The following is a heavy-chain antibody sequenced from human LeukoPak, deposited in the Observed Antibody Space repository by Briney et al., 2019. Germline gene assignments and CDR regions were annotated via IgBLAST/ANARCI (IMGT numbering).Heavy chain of an antibody. CDR1: GFTFSTYA. Sequence: PGGSLRLSCAASGFTFSTYAMSWVRQAPGKGLEWVSGISSGGGSTYYADSVRGRFTISRDNSKNTLYLQMTSLRAEDTAIYYCAKDRRNYFGSGSYFDYWGQGTLVTVSS. D-gene: IGHD3-10*01. CDR2: ISSGGGST. V-gene: IGHV3-23*01. CDR3: AKDRRNYFGSGSYFDY. J-gene: IGHJ4*02.